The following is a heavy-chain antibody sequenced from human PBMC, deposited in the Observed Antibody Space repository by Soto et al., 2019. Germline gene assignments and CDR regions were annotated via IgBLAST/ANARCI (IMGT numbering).Heavy chain of an antibody. CDR2: VSKSDYT. V-gene: IGHV3-21*04. CDR1: GFTFNNYG. Sequence: PGGSLRLSCVVSGFTFNNYGINWVRQAPGKGLEWVSTVSKSDYTYYSDSVKSRFTISRDNAKNTVSLQMNTLRAEDTAVYYCAREDSIIIPAVSDFWGQGTLVTVSS. CDR3: AREDSIIIPAVSDF. J-gene: IGHJ4*02. D-gene: IGHD2-2*01.